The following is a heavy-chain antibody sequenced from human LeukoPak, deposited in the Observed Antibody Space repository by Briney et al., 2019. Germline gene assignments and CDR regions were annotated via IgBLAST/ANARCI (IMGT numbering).Heavy chain of an antibody. Sequence: TTGGSLRLSCAASGFTFSSYSMAWVRQAPGKGLEWVSSISTTGTYIFYGDSVKGRFTISRDNAKNSLYLQMNSLRAEDTAIYYCASWGSEYYFDYWGQGTLVTVSS. J-gene: IGHJ4*02. CDR2: ISTTGTYI. V-gene: IGHV3-21*04. CDR3: ASWGSEYYFDY. D-gene: IGHD3-16*01. CDR1: GFTFSSYS.